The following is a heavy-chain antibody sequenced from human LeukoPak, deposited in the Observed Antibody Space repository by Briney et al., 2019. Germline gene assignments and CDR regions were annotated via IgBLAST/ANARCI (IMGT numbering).Heavy chain of an antibody. V-gene: IGHV1-2*02. J-gene: IGHJ4*02. Sequence: WASVKVSCTASGYTFTGYYIHWVRQAPGQGLEWMGWINPDSGDTDYAQNFQDRVTMTRDTSIRTAYMELSRLRSDDTAVYYCARGRIGVTGTPSYYWGQGTLVTVSS. CDR3: ARGRIGVTGTPSYY. CDR1: GYTFTGYY. D-gene: IGHD6-19*01. CDR2: INPDSGDT.